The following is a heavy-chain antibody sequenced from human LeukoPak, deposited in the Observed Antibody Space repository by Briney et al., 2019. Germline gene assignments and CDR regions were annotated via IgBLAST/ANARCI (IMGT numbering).Heavy chain of an antibody. J-gene: IGHJ4*02. V-gene: IGHV4-59*08. CDR1: GVSISSYY. CDR3: VQTTGWPGFDY. D-gene: IGHD6-19*01. Sequence: SETLSLTCTVSGVSISSYYWSWIRQPPGKGLEWIGYIFYSGNTIYNPSLRSRVTISADTSKNHFSLRLRSVTAADTAVYYCVQTTGWPGFDYWGQGILVTVSS. CDR2: IFYSGNT.